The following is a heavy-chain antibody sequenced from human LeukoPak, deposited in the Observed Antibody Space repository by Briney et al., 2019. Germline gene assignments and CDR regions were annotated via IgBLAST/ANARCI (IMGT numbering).Heavy chain of an antibody. CDR3: ASLDGYRLEY. Sequence: PSETLSLTCTVSGGSISNYYWSWIRQPPGKGLEWIGYIPYSGATYYNPSLKSRVIISVDTSKNQISLKLNSVTAADTAVYFCASLDGYRLEYWGPGVLVTVSS. CDR2: IPYSGAT. V-gene: IGHV4-59*08. CDR1: GGSISNYY. J-gene: IGHJ4*02. D-gene: IGHD5-24*01.